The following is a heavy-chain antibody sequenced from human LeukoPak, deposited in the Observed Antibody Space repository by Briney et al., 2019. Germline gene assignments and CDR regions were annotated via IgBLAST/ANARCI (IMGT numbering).Heavy chain of an antibody. CDR3: AKDLDRSFAWFDP. D-gene: IGHD3-16*01. J-gene: IGHJ5*02. CDR2: ITGTSAGT. V-gene: IGHV3-23*01. CDR1: GFTFSSYA. Sequence: PGGSLRLSCAASGFTFSSYAISWFRQAPGKGLEWVSSITGTSAGTYYTYSVKGRFTISRDNSKNTLYLQMNSLRAEDTAVYYCAKDLDRSFAWFDPWGQGTLVTVSS.